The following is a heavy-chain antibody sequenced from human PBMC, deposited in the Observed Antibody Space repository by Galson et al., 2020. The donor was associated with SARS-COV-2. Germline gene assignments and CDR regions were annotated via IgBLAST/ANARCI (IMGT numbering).Heavy chain of an antibody. CDR3: ARTHIVVVTAMDY. V-gene: IGHV3-30*03. J-gene: IGHJ4*02. CDR1: GFPFSSYG. D-gene: IGHD2-21*02. CDR2: ISYDGSYK. Sequence: GGSLRLSCAASGFPFSSYGMHWVRQAPGKGLEWVAVISYDGSYKYYADSVKGRFTISRDNSKNTLYLQMNSLRPEDTAVYYCARTHIVVVTAMDYWGQGTLVTVSS.